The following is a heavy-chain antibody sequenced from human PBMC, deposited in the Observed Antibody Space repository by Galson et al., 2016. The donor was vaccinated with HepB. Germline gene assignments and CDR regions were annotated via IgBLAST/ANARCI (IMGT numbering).Heavy chain of an antibody. CDR2: INAANGDT. V-gene: IGHV1-3*01. J-gene: IGHJ6*02. D-gene: IGHD5-12*01. Sequence: SVKVSCKASGYTFTTYATYWVRQAPGQRLEWMGWINAANGDTKYSQKLQGRGTITWDTSANTAYMELSSLRSEDTAVYYCARGHIVATVDYYYYGLDVWGQGTTVTVSS. CDR1: GYTFTTYA. CDR3: ARGHIVATVDYYYYGLDV.